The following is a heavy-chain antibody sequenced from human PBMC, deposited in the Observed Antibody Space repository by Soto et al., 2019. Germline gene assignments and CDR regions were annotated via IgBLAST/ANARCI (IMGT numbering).Heavy chain of an antibody. CDR3: ARLGGRYDPSHFHSMDV. CDR2: IKKDGSER. Sequence: GGSLRLSCAASGFTFSNHWMTWVRQAPGKGLEWVANIKKDGSERHYVDSVKGRLTISRDNAKASLYLQMNSLRAEDTAVYYCARLGGRYDPSHFHSMDVWGQGTMVTVSS. J-gene: IGHJ6*02. V-gene: IGHV3-7*03. CDR1: GFTFSNHW. D-gene: IGHD3-16*01.